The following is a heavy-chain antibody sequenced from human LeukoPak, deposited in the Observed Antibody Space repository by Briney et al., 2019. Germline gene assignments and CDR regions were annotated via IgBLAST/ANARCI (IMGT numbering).Heavy chain of an antibody. CDR2: IYYSGST. CDR3: ARQVPDSSGYYLYYFDY. V-gene: IGHV4-39*01. Sequence: ASETLSLTCTVSGGSVSSSSYLWGWVRQPPGKGLEWIGSIYYSGSTYYTPSLKSRVTISVDTSKNQFSLKLSSVTAADTAVYYCARQVPDSSGYYLYYFDYWGQGTLAPVSS. J-gene: IGHJ4*02. D-gene: IGHD3-22*01. CDR1: GGSVSSSSYL.